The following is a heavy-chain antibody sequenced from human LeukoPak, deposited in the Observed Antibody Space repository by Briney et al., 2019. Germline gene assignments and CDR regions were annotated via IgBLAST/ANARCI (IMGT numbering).Heavy chain of an antibody. CDR1: GFTFSSYA. Sequence: PGGSLRLSCAASGFTFSSYAMSWVRQAPGKGLEWVSAISGSGGSTYYADSVKGRFTISRDNAKNSLYLQMNSLRAEDTAVYYCARERNGYYGMDVWGQGTTVTVSS. V-gene: IGHV3-23*01. J-gene: IGHJ6*02. D-gene: IGHD1-1*01. CDR3: ARERNGYYGMDV. CDR2: ISGSGGST.